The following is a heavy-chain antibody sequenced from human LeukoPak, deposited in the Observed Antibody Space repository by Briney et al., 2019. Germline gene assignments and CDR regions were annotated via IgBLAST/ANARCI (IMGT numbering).Heavy chain of an antibody. CDR3: ARVKSKAVAGPDAFDI. J-gene: IGHJ3*02. D-gene: IGHD6-19*01. V-gene: IGHV1-46*01. CDR2: INPSGGST. Sequence: ASVKVSCKASGCTFTSYYMHWVRQAPGQGLEWMGIINPSGGSTSYAQKFQGRVTMTRDTSTSTVYMELSSLRSEDTAVYYCARVKSKAVAGPDAFDIWGQGTMVTVSS. CDR1: GCTFTSYY.